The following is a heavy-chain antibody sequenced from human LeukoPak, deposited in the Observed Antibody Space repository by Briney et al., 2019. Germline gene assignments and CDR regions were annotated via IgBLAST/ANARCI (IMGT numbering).Heavy chain of an antibody. J-gene: IGHJ6*02. CDR2: FCTSGST. V-gene: IGHV4-61*02. CDR1: GVYISSGSYL. CDR3: ARGAARGYCSSTSCYYYGMDV. Sequence: PSQTLSLKCSVCGVYISSGSYLWRWPRQPPGKGLERIRSFCTSGSTNYNPSLKSRVTKAVDTSNNQFSLKLSSVTAADTAVYYCARGAARGYCSSTSCYYYGMDVWGQGTTVTVSS. D-gene: IGHD2-2*01.